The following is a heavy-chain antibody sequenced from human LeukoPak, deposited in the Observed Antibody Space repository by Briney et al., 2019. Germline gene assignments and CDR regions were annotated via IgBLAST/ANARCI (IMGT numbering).Heavy chain of an antibody. CDR2: ISSSSSII. V-gene: IGHV3-48*01. J-gene: IGHJ5*02. D-gene: IGHD2-15*01. Sequence: GGSLRLSCAASGFTFSSYSMNWVRQAPGKGLEWVSYISSSSSIIYYADSVKGRFTISRDNAKNSLYLQMNSLRADDTAVYYCVRAEGGSSLSNWFDPWGQGTLVTVSS. CDR3: VRAEGGSSLSNWFDP. CDR1: GFTFSSYS.